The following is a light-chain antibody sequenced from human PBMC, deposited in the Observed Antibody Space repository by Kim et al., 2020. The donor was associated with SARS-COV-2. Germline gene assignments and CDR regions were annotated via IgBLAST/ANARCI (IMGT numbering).Light chain of an antibody. CDR3: QAWDSSTHNYV. Sequence: SYELTQPPSVSVSPGQTASITCSGYKLGDKYVSWYQQKPGQSPVVVIYQDNQRPSGIPERFSGSNSGNTATLTISGTQATDEADYYCQAWDSSTHNYVFGPGTKVTVL. CDR2: QDN. CDR1: KLGDKY. V-gene: IGLV3-1*01. J-gene: IGLJ1*01.